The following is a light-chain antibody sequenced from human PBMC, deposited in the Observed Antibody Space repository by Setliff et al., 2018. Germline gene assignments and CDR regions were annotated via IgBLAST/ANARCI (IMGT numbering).Light chain of an antibody. Sequence: QSALTQPPSASGSPGQSVTISCTGTSSDVGGYNYVSWYQQHPGKAPKLMIYEVSKWPSGVPDRFSGSKSGNTASLTDSGLQAEDEADYYCSSYAGSNNYVFGTGTKGTVL. V-gene: IGLV2-8*01. CDR3: SSYAGSNNYV. CDR1: SSDVGGYNY. CDR2: EVS. J-gene: IGLJ1*01.